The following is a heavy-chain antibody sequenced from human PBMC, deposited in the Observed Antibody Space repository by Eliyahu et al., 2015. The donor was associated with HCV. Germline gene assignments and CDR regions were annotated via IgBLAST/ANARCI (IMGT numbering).Heavy chain of an antibody. CDR1: GFSLSTSGVG. Sequence: QITLKESGPTLVKPTQTLTLTCTFSGFSLSTSGVGVGWIRQPPGKALEWLALIYWDDDDRYCPPPKSRLTITKDTSKNQVVLTMTNMDPVDTATYYCAHRSGPGSSWYMTFDYWGQGTLVTVSS. CDR2: IYWDDDD. D-gene: IGHD6-13*01. CDR3: AHRSGPGSSWYMTFDY. V-gene: IGHV2-5*02. J-gene: IGHJ4*02.